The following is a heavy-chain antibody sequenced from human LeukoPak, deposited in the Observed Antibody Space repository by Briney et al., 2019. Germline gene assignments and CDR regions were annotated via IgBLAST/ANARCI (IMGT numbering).Heavy chain of an antibody. V-gene: IGHV1-46*01. J-gene: IGHJ4*02. Sequence: ASVKVSCKASGYTFTSYYMHWVRQAPGQGLEWMGIINPSGGSTSYAQKFQGRVTMTRDMSTSTVYMELSSRRSEDTAVYYCARDPPPSRYSYGQYYFDYWGQGTLVTVSS. CDR3: ARDPPPSRYSYGQYYFDY. D-gene: IGHD5-18*01. CDR2: INPSGGST. CDR1: GYTFTSYY.